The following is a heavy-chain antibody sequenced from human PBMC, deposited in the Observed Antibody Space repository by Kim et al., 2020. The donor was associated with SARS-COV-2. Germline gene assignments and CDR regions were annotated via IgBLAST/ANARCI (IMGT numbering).Heavy chain of an antibody. D-gene: IGHD3-10*01. CDR3: ARGPSPGIKTGGAFDI. Sequence: ASVKVSCKASGYTFTSYGISWVRQAPGQGLEWMGWISAYNGNTNYAQKLQGRVTMTTDTSTSTAYMELRSLRSDDTAVYYCARGPSPGIKTGGAFDIWGQGTMVTVSS. CDR1: GYTFTSYG. V-gene: IGHV1-18*04. CDR2: ISAYNGNT. J-gene: IGHJ3*02.